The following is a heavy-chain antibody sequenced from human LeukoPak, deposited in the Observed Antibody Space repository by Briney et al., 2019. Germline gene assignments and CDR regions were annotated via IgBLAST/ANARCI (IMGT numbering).Heavy chain of an antibody. CDR1: GFTVSSNS. V-gene: IGHV3-21*01. CDR2: ISSSSSYI. J-gene: IGHJ4*02. D-gene: IGHD3-10*01. Sequence: GGSLRLSCTVSGFTVSSNSMNWVRQAPGKGLEWVSSISSSSSYIYYADSVKGRFTISRDNAKNSLYLQMNSLRAEDTAVYYCASPRVRGVIGNWDYWGQGTLVTVSS. CDR3: ASPRVRGVIGNWDY.